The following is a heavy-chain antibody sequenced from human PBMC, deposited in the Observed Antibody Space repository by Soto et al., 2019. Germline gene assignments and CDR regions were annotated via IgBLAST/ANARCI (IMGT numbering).Heavy chain of an antibody. J-gene: IGHJ5*02. D-gene: IGHD2-15*01. CDR3: ARMPGCRGGSCYSDWFDP. V-gene: IGHV1-8*01. CDR1: GYTFTSFD. Sequence: QVQLVQSGAEVKKPGASVKVSCKASGYTFTSFDINWVRQATGQGLEWMAWMNPNSGNTGYAQKFQGRVTMTRNTSISTAYMELSSLRSEDTAVYYCARMPGCRGGSCYSDWFDPWGQGTLVTVSS. CDR2: MNPNSGNT.